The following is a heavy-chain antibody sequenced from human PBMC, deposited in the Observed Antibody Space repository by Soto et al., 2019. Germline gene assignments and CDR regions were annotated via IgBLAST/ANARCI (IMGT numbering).Heavy chain of an antibody. CDR1: GFSLSNAKMG. V-gene: IGHV2-26*01. J-gene: IGHJ6*02. CDR2: IYKNDEK. D-gene: IGHD5-12*01. Sequence: GSGPTLVNPTETLTLTCTVSGFSLSNAKMGVSWIRQPPGKALEWLAHIYKNDEKSYSTSLKSRLTIPKDTTKSQVVLIMTNMDPVDISTFYCARITEGVTINYYGMDVWGQGTTVTVSS. CDR3: ARITEGVTINYYGMDV.